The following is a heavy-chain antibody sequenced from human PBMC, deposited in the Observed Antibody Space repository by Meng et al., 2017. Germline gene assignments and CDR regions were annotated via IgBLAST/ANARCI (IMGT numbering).Heavy chain of an antibody. CDR2: INWNGGST. V-gene: IGHV3-20*04. J-gene: IGHJ3*02. CDR1: GFTFDDYG. CDR3: ASDPGIAVDDAFDI. D-gene: IGHD6-19*01. Sequence: GGSLRLSCAASGFTFDDYGMSWVRQAPGKGLEWVSGINWNGGSTGYADSVKGRFTISRDNAKNSLYLQMNSLRAEDTALYYCASDPGIAVDDAFDIWGQGTMVTVSS.